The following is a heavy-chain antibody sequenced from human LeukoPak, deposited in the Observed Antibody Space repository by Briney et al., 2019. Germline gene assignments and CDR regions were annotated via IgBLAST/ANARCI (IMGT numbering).Heavy chain of an antibody. CDR2: ISSSSSYI. J-gene: IGHJ4*02. CDR3: ATQSVAGYFDY. CDR1: GFTFSSYS. D-gene: IGHD6-19*01. Sequence: GRSLRLSCAASGFTFSSYSMNWVRQAPGKGLEWVSSISSSSSYIYYADSVKGRFTISRDNAKNSLYLQMNSLRAEDTAVYYCATQSVAGYFDYWGQGTLVTVSS. V-gene: IGHV3-21*01.